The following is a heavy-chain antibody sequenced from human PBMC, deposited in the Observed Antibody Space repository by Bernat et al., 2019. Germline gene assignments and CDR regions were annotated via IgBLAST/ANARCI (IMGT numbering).Heavy chain of an antibody. CDR1: GFTFGSYG. CDR3: AKDREVPLFDC. D-gene: IGHD2-2*01. Sequence: VQLVESGGGLVKPGGSLRLSCAASGFTFGSYGMSWVRQPPGKGLEWVSFISGSGNTYYSDSVKGRFTISRDNSKNTLFLQINSLRAEDTAVYYCAKDREVPLFDCWGQGTLVTVSS. V-gene: IGHV3-23*04. J-gene: IGHJ4*02. CDR2: ISGSGNT.